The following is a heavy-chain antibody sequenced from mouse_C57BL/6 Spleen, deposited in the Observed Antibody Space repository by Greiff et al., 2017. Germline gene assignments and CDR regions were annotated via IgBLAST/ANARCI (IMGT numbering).Heavy chain of an antibody. Sequence: QVQLQQPGAELVRPGTSVKLSCKASGYTFTSYWMHWVKQRPGQGLEWIGVIDPSDSYTNDNQKFKGKATLTVDTSSSTAYMQLSSLTSEDSAVYYCAEGGFAYWGQGTLVTVSA. CDR2: IDPSDSYT. V-gene: IGHV1-59*01. CDR3: AEGGFAY. J-gene: IGHJ3*01. CDR1: GYTFTSYW.